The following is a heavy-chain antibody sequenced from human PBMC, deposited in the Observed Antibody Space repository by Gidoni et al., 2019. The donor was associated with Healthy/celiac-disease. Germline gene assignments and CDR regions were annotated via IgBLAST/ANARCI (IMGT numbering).Heavy chain of an antibody. CDR1: GFTFSSYW. CDR2: IKQDGSEK. V-gene: IGHV3-7*03. CDR3: ARESGGSSGWSYYYYYYGMDV. D-gene: IGHD6-19*01. Sequence: EVQLVESGGGLVQPGGSLRLSCAASGFTFSSYWMSWVRQAPGKGLEWVANIKQDGSEKYYVDSVKGRFTISRDNAKNSLYLQMNSLRAEDTAVYYCARESGGSSGWSYYYYYYGMDVWGQGTTVTVSS. J-gene: IGHJ6*02.